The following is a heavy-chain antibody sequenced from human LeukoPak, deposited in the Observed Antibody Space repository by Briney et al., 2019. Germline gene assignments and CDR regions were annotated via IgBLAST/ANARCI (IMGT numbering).Heavy chain of an antibody. Sequence: GESLKRSCKGSGYSFTSYWIGWVRQMPGKGLEWKRIIFPCDCDTRYNPSFQCQVTISADKSISTAYLQWSSLKASDTAMYYCARLNGGYYLHQLDYWGHGTLVTVSS. CDR3: ARLNGGYYLHQLDY. J-gene: IGHJ4*01. D-gene: IGHD3-22*01. V-gene: IGHV5-51*01. CDR1: GYSFTSYW. CDR2: IFPCDCDT.